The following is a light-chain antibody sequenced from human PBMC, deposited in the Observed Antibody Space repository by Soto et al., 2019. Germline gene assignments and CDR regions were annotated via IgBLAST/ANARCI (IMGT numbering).Light chain of an antibody. CDR1: FSDIGRYEF. CDR3: CSFTSINTYV. Sequence: QSVLTQPASVCGSPGQSITISCAGTFSDIGRYEFVSWYQQHPGKAPKVLIYGVSKRPSGVSNRFSGSKSGNTASLTISGLQAEDESDYYCCSFTSINTYVFGTGTKVTVL. CDR2: GVS. V-gene: IGLV2-23*02. J-gene: IGLJ1*01.